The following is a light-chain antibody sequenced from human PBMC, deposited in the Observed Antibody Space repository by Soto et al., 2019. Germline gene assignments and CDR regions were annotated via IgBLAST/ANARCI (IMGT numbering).Light chain of an antibody. J-gene: IGKJ2*01. Sequence: DIQMTQSPYTLSASVGDRVTITCWASQSISSWLAWYQQKPGKAPKLLIYDASSLESGVPSRFSGSGSGTEFTLTISSLQPDDFPTYYCQQYNSPLTVGQGTKLEIK. CDR3: QQYNSPLT. CDR1: QSISSW. V-gene: IGKV1-5*01. CDR2: DAS.